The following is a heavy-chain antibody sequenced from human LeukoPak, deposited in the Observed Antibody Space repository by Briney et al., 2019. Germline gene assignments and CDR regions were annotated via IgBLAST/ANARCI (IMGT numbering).Heavy chain of an antibody. J-gene: IGHJ4*02. V-gene: IGHV4-59*01. CDR1: GASISSYY. Sequence: SETLSLTCTVSGASISSYYWSWLRQPPGKGLEWIGYIYYSGSTHYNPALKSRVTISVDTSKNQFSLDLSSVTAADTAVYYCASGPYPAAGTDHQFDYWGQGTLVTVSS. D-gene: IGHD6-13*01. CDR2: IYYSGST. CDR3: ASGPYPAAGTDHQFDY.